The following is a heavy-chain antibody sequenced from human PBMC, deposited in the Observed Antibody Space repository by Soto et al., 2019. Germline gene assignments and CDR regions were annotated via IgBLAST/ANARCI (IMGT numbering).Heavy chain of an antibody. Sequence: QVQLQESGPGLVRPSDTLSLTCSVSGGSVSSRNYFWGWIRQPPGKGLEWIGNIYYNGSTNYHPSLKSRVTISVDTPKNRFSLKLTSVTAADTAVYFCARVDYGDYPWFDPWGQGTLVTVSS. CDR2: IYYNGST. D-gene: IGHD4-17*01. J-gene: IGHJ5*02. CDR1: GGSVSSRNYF. V-gene: IGHV4-61*01. CDR3: ARVDYGDYPWFDP.